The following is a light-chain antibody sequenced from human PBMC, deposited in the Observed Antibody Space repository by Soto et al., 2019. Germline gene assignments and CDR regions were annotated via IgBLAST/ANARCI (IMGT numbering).Light chain of an antibody. CDR2: KAS. Sequence: DIKMNQYPSTMSASVGDRVTITCRASQSISSWLAWYQQKPGKAPKLLIYKASSLESGVPSRFSGSGSGTEFTLTISSLQPDDFATYYCQQYNSYWTFGQGTKVDIK. V-gene: IGKV1-5*03. J-gene: IGKJ1*01. CDR1: QSISSW. CDR3: QQYNSYWT.